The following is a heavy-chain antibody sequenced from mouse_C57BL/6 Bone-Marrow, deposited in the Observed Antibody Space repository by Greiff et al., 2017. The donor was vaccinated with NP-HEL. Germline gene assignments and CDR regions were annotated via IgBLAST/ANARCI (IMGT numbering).Heavy chain of an antibody. V-gene: IGHV1-39*01. CDR3: ARELWAY. CDR2: INPKYGTT. J-gene: IGHJ3*01. D-gene: IGHD1-1*02. CDR1: GYSFTDYY. Sequence: VQLQQSGPELVKPGASVKLSCKASGYSFTDYYMNWVKQSHGQGLEWIGVINPKYGTTSYNQKFKGKATLTVDQSSSTAYMQLNSLASEDSAFVYCARELWAYWGQGTLVTVSA.